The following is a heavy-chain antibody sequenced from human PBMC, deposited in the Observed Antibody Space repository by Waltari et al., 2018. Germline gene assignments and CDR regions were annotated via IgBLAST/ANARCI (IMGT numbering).Heavy chain of an antibody. CDR2: MSYNGAT. CDR1: GGSITSDRHF. V-gene: IGHV4-39*02. CDR3: ATYIGASIGTAAFDV. D-gene: IGHD5-12*01. J-gene: IGHJ3*01. Sequence: LQLQEAGPGLGKPSETLSPTCIVSGGSITSDRHFWAWIRPPPGQGLEWIGTMSYNGATYSSPSLKSRVTVSRDTSKNHLSLKLGAVTAADTAVYYCATYIGASIGTAAFDVWGQGTMVTVSS.